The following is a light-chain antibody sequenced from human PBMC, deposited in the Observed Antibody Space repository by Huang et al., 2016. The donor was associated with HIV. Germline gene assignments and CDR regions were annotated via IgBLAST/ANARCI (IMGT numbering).Light chain of an antibody. CDR1: QSLFYQFNNKNY. CDR2: WAS. V-gene: IGKV4-1*01. J-gene: IGKJ1*01. CDR3: QQHYGRQST. Sequence: IVMTQSLVFLAVSMGGRASFICKSSQSLFYQFNNKNYLSWYQKQQRHPPTLLIYWASVRDVGVPELFSGGGSGTNFTLTSSRLQADDVAVYYCQQHYGRQSTFGQGT.